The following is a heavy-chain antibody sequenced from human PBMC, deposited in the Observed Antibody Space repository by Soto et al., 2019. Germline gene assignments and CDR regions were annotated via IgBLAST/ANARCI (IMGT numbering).Heavy chain of an antibody. D-gene: IGHD3-22*01. Sequence: SETLSLTCTVSGGSISSSSYYWGWIRQPPGKGLEWIGSIYYSGSTYYNPSLKSRVTISVDTSKNQFSLKLSSVTAADTAVYYCARLTMIVVVITQTNAFDIWGQGTMVTVSS. CDR3: ARLTMIVVVITQTNAFDI. V-gene: IGHV4-39*01. CDR1: GGSISSSSYY. CDR2: IYYSGST. J-gene: IGHJ3*02.